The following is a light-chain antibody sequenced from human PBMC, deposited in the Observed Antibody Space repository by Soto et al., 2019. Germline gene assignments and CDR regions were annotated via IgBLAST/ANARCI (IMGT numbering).Light chain of an antibody. J-gene: IGLJ1*01. CDR2: DND. V-gene: IGLV1-51*01. CDR1: SSNIGNNY. CDR3: GTWDSSLSTYV. Sequence: QTVVTQPPSVSAAPGQKVTISCSGSSSNIGNNYVSWYQQLPGTAPKLLICDNDKRPSGIPDRFSGSKSGTSATLGITGLQAGDEADYYCGTWDSSLSTYVFGSGTKLTVL.